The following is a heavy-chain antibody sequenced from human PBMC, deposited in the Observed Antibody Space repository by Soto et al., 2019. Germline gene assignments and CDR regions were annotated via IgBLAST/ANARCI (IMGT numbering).Heavy chain of an antibody. V-gene: IGHV3-74*01. D-gene: IGHD2-15*01. J-gene: IGHJ4*02. CDR1: GIDLSIYW. CDR3: TKDTFGGRDS. Sequence: EAQLVESGGGLVQPGGSLRLSCTGSGIDLSIYWMHWVRQAPGKGLVWVSRINPESTTISYADSVKGLFTISRDNAENTLFLHMNSLSAEDTGVYYCTKDTFGGRDSWGQGTLVTVSS. CDR2: INPESTTI.